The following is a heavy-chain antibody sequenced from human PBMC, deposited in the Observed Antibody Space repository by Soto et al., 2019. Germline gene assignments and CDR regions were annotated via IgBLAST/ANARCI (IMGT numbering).Heavy chain of an antibody. CDR3: AREHPTHGGDTIDY. J-gene: IGHJ4*02. D-gene: IGHD2-21*02. V-gene: IGHV4-34*01. Sequence: QVQLQQWGAGLLKPSETLSLTCAVYGGSFSGYYWSWIRQPPGKGLEWIGEINHSGSTNYNPSLKSRVTISVDTSKNQFSLKLSSVTAADTAVYYCAREHPTHGGDTIDYWGQGTLVTVSS. CDR2: INHSGST. CDR1: GGSFSGYY.